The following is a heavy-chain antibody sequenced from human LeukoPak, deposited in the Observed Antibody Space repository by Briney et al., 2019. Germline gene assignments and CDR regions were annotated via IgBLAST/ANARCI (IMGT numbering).Heavy chain of an antibody. CDR3: AQVATISGWAYNWFDP. V-gene: IGHV4-4*09. J-gene: IGHJ5*02. D-gene: IGHD5-12*01. Sequence: SETLPLTCTVSGGSISSYYWSWIRQPPGKGLEWIGYIYTSGSTNYNPSLKSRVTISVDTSKNQFSLKLSSVTAADTAVYYCAQVATISGWAYNWFDPWGQGTLVTVSS. CDR2: IYTSGST. CDR1: GGSISSYY.